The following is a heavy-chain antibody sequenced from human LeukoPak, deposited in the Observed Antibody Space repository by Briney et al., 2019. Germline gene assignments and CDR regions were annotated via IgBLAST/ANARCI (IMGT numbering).Heavy chain of an antibody. D-gene: IGHD1-26*01. V-gene: IGHV4-59*08. CDR2: IYYSGST. CDR3: ASLVGATEYYFDY. Sequence: SETLSLTCTVSGGSISSYYWSWIRQPPGKGLEWIGYIYYSGSTNYNPSLKSRVTISVDTSKNQFSLKLSSVTAADTAVYYCASLVGATEYYFDYWGQGTLVTVSS. J-gene: IGHJ4*02. CDR1: GGSISSYY.